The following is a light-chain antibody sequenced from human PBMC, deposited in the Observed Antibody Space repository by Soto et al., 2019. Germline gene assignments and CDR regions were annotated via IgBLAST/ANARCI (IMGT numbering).Light chain of an antibody. CDR3: QAYDNSLSGHV. CDR1: SSNVGAGSD. V-gene: IGLV1-40*01. Sequence: QSVLTQPPSVSGAPGQRVTISCTGSSSNVGAGSDVHWNQQLPGTAPKLLIFGSTYRPSGVPDRFSGSKSDTSASLAIAGLQAEDEADYYCQAYDNSLSGHVFGGGTKLTVL. CDR2: GST. J-gene: IGLJ2*01.